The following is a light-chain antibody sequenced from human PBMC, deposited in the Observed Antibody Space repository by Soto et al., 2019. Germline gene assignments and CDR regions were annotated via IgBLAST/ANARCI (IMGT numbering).Light chain of an antibody. CDR1: LTISSY. V-gene: IGKV1-39*01. CDR2: AAP. CDR3: QQSHSIPWT. J-gene: IGKJ1*01. Sequence: DIQMTQSPSSLSAFVGDRVTITCRASLTISSYLNWYQQKSGKAPKLLISAAPSLESGVPPRFSGSGSGTDFTLIITSLQPEDFATYYCQQSHSIPWTFGQGTKVDIK.